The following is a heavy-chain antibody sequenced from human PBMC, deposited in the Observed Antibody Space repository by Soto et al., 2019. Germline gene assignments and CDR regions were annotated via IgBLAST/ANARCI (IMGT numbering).Heavy chain of an antibody. J-gene: IGHJ1*01. CDR2: IWYDGSNK. CDR3: ARDGAGGYGDTTEYFQH. V-gene: IGHV3-33*01. D-gene: IGHD4-17*01. CDR1: GFTFSSNG. Sequence: QVQLVESGGGVVQPGRSLRLSCAASGFTFSSNGMHWVRQAPGKGLEWVAVIWYDGSNKYYADSVKGRFTISRDNSKNTLYLQMNSLRAEDTAVYYCARDGAGGYGDTTEYFQHWGQGTLVTVSS.